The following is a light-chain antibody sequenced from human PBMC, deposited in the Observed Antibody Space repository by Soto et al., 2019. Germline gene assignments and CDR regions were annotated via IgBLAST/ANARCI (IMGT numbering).Light chain of an antibody. J-gene: IGKJ1*01. CDR2: DAS. CDR1: QDIRSD. CDR3: LQDYDYLWT. Sequence: IQMTQSPSSLSASVGDSITITCRASQDIRSDLGWYQQKPGRAPKLLIYDASSLQGGVPSRFSGSGSGTDFTLTISSLQPEDFATYYCLQDYDYLWTFGQGTKVDIK. V-gene: IGKV1-6*01.